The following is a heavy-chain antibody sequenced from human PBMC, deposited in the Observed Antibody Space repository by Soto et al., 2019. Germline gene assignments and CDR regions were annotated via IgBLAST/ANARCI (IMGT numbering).Heavy chain of an antibody. J-gene: IGHJ6*02. CDR1: GGSLSSGGYY. Sequence: TLSLTCNVSGGSLSSGGYYWSWIRTPPGKGLEWIGFIYYSGSTYYNPSLKSRVTISVDTSKNQFSLKLSSVTAADTAVYYCAGGRGAGYYYGMDVWGQGTTVTVSS. CDR3: AGGRGAGYYYGMDV. CDR2: IYYSGST. D-gene: IGHD6-13*01. V-gene: IGHV4-31*03.